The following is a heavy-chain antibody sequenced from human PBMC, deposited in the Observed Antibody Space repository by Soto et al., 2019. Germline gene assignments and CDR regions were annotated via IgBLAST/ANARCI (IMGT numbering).Heavy chain of an antibody. J-gene: IGHJ6*02. Sequence: QVQLVQAGDEVKKPGASVKVSCKASGYIFVNYGIAWVRQAPGQSVEWMGWISPYTGNTHSASKVQGRLTLTTDTSTSTAYMDLGSLTSDDTAGYYGVRVDSYVTPTPQDAWGQGTTVTVSS. V-gene: IGHV1-18*01. CDR1: GYIFVNYG. CDR2: ISPYTGNT. D-gene: IGHD3-16*01. CDR3: VRVDSYVTPTPQDA.